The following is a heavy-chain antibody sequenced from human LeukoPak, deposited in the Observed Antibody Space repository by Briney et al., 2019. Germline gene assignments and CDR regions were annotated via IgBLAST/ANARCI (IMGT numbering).Heavy chain of an antibody. V-gene: IGHV4-31*03. CDR3: ARDGVSNVGFDP. Sequence: SETLSLTCTVSGGSISSGGYYWSWIRQHPGKGLEWIGYIYYSGSTYYNPSLKSRVTISVDTSRNQFSLKLSSVTAADTAVYYCARDGVSNVGFDPWGQGTLVTVSS. D-gene: IGHD2-2*01. CDR2: IYYSGST. CDR1: GGSISSGGYY. J-gene: IGHJ5*02.